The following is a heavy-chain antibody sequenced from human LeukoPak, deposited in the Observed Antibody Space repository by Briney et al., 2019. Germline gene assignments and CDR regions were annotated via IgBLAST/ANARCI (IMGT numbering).Heavy chain of an antibody. CDR1: GDSISNYY. CDR3: ARDRAVVNALQGAFDV. CDR2: FYSTERS. D-gene: IGHD2-21*01. V-gene: IGHV4-4*07. Sequence: SETLSLTCTVPGDSISNYYWTWIRQPAGKGLEWIGRFYSTERSDYNPSLKSRVTISVDKSKNQFSLQLRSVTAADTAVYYCARDRAVVNALQGAFDVWGQGTMVTVSS. J-gene: IGHJ3*01.